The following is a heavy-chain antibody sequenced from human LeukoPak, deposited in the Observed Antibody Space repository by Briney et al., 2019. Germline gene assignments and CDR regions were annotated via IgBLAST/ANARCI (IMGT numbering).Heavy chain of an antibody. CDR1: GFTFSDYY. Sequence: GGSLRLSCAASGFTFSDYYMSWIRQAPGKGLEWVSYISSSGSTIYYADSVKGRYTISRDNAKNSLYLQMNSLRAEDTAVYYCAEINEWELLLPYFDYWGQGTLVTVSS. CDR3: AEINEWELLLPYFDY. D-gene: IGHD1-26*01. V-gene: IGHV3-11*04. J-gene: IGHJ4*02. CDR2: ISSSGSTI.